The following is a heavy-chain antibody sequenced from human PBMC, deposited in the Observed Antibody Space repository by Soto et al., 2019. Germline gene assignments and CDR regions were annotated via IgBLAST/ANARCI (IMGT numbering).Heavy chain of an antibody. Sequence: PSETLSLTCSVSGGSMNDVTHYWAWIRQPPGKGLEWIATTYYTGSPHYNSSLKSRATISVDTSQNQFSLELTSVTAADTAVYHCASARYFGVDVWGHGTTVTVSS. CDR3: ASARYFGVDV. CDR1: GGSMNDVTHY. CDR2: TYYTGSP. J-gene: IGHJ6*02. D-gene: IGHD5-18*01. V-gene: IGHV4-39*01.